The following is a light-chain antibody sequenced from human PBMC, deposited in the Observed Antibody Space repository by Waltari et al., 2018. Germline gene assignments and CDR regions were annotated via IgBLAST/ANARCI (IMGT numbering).Light chain of an antibody. V-gene: IGKV3-20*01. CDR3: QQYGNSPGT. CDR1: QSVRRNS. Sequence: EIVLTQSPGTLSLSPGERATLSCRASQSVRRNSVAWYQQKPGQAPRLLIYGASSRATGIPDRFGGSGSGTDVTLTISRLAPEDLAVYYCQQYGNSPGTFGQGTKLQIK. CDR2: GAS. J-gene: IGKJ2*01.